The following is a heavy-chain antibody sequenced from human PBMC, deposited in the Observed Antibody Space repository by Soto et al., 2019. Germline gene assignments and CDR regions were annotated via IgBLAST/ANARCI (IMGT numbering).Heavy chain of an antibody. CDR3: ARDLLGFDVVVPAAILGRSPVTGGWFDP. CDR1: GFTFSSYG. J-gene: IGHJ5*02. D-gene: IGHD2-2*01. Sequence: QVQLVESGGGVVQPGRSLRLSCAASGFTFSSYGMHWVRQAPGKGLEWVAVIWYDGSNKYYADSVKGRFTISRDNSKNTLYLQMNSLRAEDTAVYYWARDLLGFDVVVPAAILGRSPVTGGWFDPWGQGTLVTGSS. CDR2: IWYDGSNK. V-gene: IGHV3-33*01.